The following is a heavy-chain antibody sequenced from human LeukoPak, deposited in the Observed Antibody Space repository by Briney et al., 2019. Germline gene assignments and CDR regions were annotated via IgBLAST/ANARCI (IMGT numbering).Heavy chain of an antibody. CDR2: ISYDESNK. CDR1: GFTFSNYA. Sequence: SGGSLRLSCAASGFTFSNYAMHWVRQAPGKGLEWVAIISYDESNKYYGDSVKGRFTVSRDNSKNTVYLQMNSLRADDTAVYYCAREGAIVGNAFDIWGQGTMVSVSS. V-gene: IGHV3-30*04. CDR3: AREGAIVGNAFDI. J-gene: IGHJ3*02. D-gene: IGHD3-16*02.